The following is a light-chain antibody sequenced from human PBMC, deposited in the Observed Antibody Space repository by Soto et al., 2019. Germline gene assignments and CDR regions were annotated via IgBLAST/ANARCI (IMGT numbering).Light chain of an antibody. CDR1: RSDVGGYNY. V-gene: IGLV2-14*01. Sequence: QSALTQPASVSGSPGQSITISCTGTRSDVGGYNYVSWYQPHPGKAPKLMIYEVSNRPSGVSNRFSGSKSGNTASLTISGLQAEDEADYYCSSYTSSSTLDVFGTGTKLTVL. CDR2: EVS. J-gene: IGLJ1*01. CDR3: SSYTSSSTLDV.